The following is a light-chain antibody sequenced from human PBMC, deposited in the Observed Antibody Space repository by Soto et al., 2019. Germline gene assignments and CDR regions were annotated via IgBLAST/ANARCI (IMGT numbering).Light chain of an antibody. CDR2: TVS. CDR1: QSLLDPDDGNDY. J-gene: IGKJ4*01. CDR3: MQRLEFPHT. V-gene: IGKV2-40*01. Sequence: VLMTQTPLSLPVTPGDPASISCRSNQSLLDPDDGNDYLDWYLQKPGRSPQLLVYTVSYRASGVVDRFSARGSDTDFTLKISRVEADDVRVYYCMQRLEFPHTFGGGTKLEIK.